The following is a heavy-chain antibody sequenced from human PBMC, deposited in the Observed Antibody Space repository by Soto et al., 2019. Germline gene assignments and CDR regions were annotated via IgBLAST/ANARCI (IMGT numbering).Heavy chain of an antibody. CDR1: GYTFTSYD. CDR3: ARIVYDFWSGIYYYYMDV. J-gene: IGHJ6*03. Sequence: ASVKASCKASGYTFTSYDINWVRQANGQGLEWMGWMNPNSGNTGYAQKFQGRVTMTRNTSISTAYMELSSLRSEDTAVYYCARIVYDFWSGIYYYYMDVWGKGTTVTV. D-gene: IGHD3-3*01. CDR2: MNPNSGNT. V-gene: IGHV1-8*01.